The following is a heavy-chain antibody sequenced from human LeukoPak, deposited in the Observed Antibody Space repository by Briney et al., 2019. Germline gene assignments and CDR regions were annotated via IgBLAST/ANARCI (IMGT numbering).Heavy chain of an antibody. J-gene: IGHJ4*02. CDR3: ARGVGARLYYFDY. D-gene: IGHD1-26*01. CDR2: INPNSGGT. Sequence: ASVKVSRKASGYTFTGYYMHWVRQAPGQGLEWMGWINPNSGGTNYAQKFQGRVTMTRDTSISTAYMELSRLRSDDTAVYYCARGVGARLYYFDYWGQGTLVTVSS. V-gene: IGHV1-2*02. CDR1: GYTFTGYY.